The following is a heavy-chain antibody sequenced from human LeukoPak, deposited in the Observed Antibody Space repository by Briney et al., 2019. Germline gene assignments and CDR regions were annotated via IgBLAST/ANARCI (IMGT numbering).Heavy chain of an antibody. J-gene: IGHJ4*02. CDR2: ISSSSSYI. Sequence: GGSLRLSCAASGFTFSSYSMNWVRQAPGKGLEWVSSISSSSSYIYYADSVKGRFTISRDNAKNSLYLQMNSLGAEDTAVYYCARYATVTTKARWFDYWGQGTLVTVSS. CDR3: ARYATVTTKARWFDY. V-gene: IGHV3-21*01. D-gene: IGHD4-17*01. CDR1: GFTFSSYS.